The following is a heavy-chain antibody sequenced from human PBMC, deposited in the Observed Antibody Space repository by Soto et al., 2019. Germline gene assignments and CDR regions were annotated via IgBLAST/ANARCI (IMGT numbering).Heavy chain of an antibody. J-gene: IGHJ5*02. CDR1: GYIFTSYG. D-gene: IGHD6-19*01. V-gene: IGHV1-2*04. CDR2: INPDSGAT. Sequence: GASVKVSCKASGYIFTSYGITWVRQAPGQGLEWMGWINPDSGATYYVQKFQGWVTMTRDTSISTAYIEVTRLRSDDTAVYYCARGESSGWPLKNNWFDPWGQGALVTVSS. CDR3: ARGESSGWPLKNNWFDP.